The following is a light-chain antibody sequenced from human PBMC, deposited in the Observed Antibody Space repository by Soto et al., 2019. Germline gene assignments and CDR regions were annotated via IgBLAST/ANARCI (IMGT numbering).Light chain of an antibody. CDR1: QSVSTF. J-gene: IGKJ4*01. Sequence: EILLTQSPVTLSLSPGERAILSCRASQSVSTFFAWYQQKPGQAPRLLIYDASKRATGIPARSSGSGSGTDFTLTISSLEPEDFAVYYCQHRFNWPLTFGGGTTVELK. V-gene: IGKV3-11*01. CDR2: DAS. CDR3: QHRFNWPLT.